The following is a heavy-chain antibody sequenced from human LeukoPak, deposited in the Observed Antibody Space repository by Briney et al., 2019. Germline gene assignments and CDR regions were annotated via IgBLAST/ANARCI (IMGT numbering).Heavy chain of an antibody. Sequence: SVKVSCKASGGTFSSYAISWVRQAPGQGLEWMGRIIPIFGTANYAQKFQGRVTITTDESTGTAYMELSSLRSEDTAVYYCARRAYYYDSSGYHHNWFDPWGQGTLVTVSS. CDR1: GGTFSSYA. J-gene: IGHJ5*02. D-gene: IGHD3-22*01. V-gene: IGHV1-69*05. CDR3: ARRAYYYDSSGYHHNWFDP. CDR2: IIPIFGTA.